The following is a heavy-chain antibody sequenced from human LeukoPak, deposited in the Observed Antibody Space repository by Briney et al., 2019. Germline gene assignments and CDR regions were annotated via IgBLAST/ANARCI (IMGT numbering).Heavy chain of an antibody. V-gene: IGHV3-48*03. Sequence: GGSLRLSCAASGFTFGSYEMNWVRQAPGKGLEWVSYISSSGSTIYYADSVKGRFTISKDNAKNSLYLQMNSLRAEDTAVYYCARQTRWLQFLDYWGQGTLVTVSS. CDR2: ISSSGSTI. D-gene: IGHD5-24*01. J-gene: IGHJ4*02. CDR3: ARQTRWLQFLDY. CDR1: GFTFGSYE.